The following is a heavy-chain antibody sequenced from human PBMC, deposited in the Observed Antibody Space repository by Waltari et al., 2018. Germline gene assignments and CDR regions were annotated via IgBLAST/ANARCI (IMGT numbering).Heavy chain of an antibody. CDR1: GYTLHELS. Sequence: QVQLVQSGAAVKKPGASVKVSCKVSGYTLHELSMHRVRQAPGKGLEWMGGFDPEDGETIYAQKFQGRVTMTEDTSTDTAYMELSSLRSEDTAVYYCATDPPHYDSVGYWGQGTLVTVSS. CDR3: ATDPPHYDSVGY. J-gene: IGHJ4*02. CDR2: FDPEDGET. V-gene: IGHV1-24*01. D-gene: IGHD3-3*01.